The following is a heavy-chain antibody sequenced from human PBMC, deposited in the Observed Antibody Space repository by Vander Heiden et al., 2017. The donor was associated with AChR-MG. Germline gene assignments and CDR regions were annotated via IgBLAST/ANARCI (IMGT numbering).Heavy chain of an antibody. CDR1: GGSFSTYA. Sequence: QVHLVQSGAEMKKPGSSVKVSCKVSGGSFSTYAISWVRQAPGQGLEWMGGSIPIFGRAHYAQKFQGRATITADESTTTAYLELTSLGSEDTAVYYCARKFYSTSQWTFDIWGQGTVVTVSS. V-gene: IGHV1-69*01. D-gene: IGHD6-13*01. CDR3: ARKFYSTSQWTFDI. CDR2: SIPIFGRA. J-gene: IGHJ3*02.